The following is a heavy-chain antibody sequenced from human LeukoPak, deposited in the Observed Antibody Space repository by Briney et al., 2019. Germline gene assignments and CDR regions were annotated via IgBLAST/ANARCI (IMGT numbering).Heavy chain of an antibody. CDR1: GFTFSSYG. J-gene: IGHJ3*02. Sequence: GGSLRLSCAASGFTFSSYGMHWVRQAPGKGLEWVAVISYDGSNKYYADSVKGRFTISRDNSKNTLYLQMNSLRAEDTAVYYCAKGAVAGTFRDAFDIWGQGTMVTVSS. V-gene: IGHV3-30*18. D-gene: IGHD6-19*01. CDR3: AKGAVAGTFRDAFDI. CDR2: ISYDGSNK.